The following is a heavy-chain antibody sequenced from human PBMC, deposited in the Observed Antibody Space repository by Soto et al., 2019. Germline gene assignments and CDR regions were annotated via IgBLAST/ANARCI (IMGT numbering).Heavy chain of an antibody. Sequence: QVQLVESGGGVVQPGRSLRLSCAASGFTFSSYAMHWVRQAPGKGLEWVAVISYDGSNKYYAYSVKGRFTISRDNSKNTLYLQMNSLRAEDTAVYYCARRNYYDSSGYYFWGQGTLVTVSS. J-gene: IGHJ4*02. D-gene: IGHD3-22*01. V-gene: IGHV3-30-3*01. CDR2: ISYDGSNK. CDR1: GFTFSSYA. CDR3: ARRNYYDSSGYYF.